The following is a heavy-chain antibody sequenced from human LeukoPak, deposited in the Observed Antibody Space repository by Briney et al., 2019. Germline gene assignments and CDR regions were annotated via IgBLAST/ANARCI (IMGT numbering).Heavy chain of an antibody. CDR1: GFTFSSYE. V-gene: IGHV3-48*03. J-gene: IGHJ4*02. CDR3: ARDGYNFFH. Sequence: PGGSLRLSSAASGFTFSSYEMNWVRQAPGKGLEWVSYISSSGSTIYYADSVKGRFTISRDNAKNSLYLQMNSLRAEDTAVYYCARDGYNFFHWGQGTLVTVSS. CDR2: ISSSGSTI. D-gene: IGHD5-24*01.